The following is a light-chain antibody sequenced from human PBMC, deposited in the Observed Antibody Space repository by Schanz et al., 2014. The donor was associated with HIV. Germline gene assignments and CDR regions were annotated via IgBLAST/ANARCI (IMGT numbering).Light chain of an antibody. J-gene: IGLJ2*01. CDR2: ANM. CDR3: AAWDDSLTGVV. V-gene: IGLV1-44*01. Sequence: QSVLTQPPSVSGTPGQRVTILCSGSSSNIGINTVNWYQHLPGTAPKLLMYANMERPSGVPDRFSGSGSGTSASLAISGLQSEDEADYYCAAWDDSLTGVVFGGGTKLTVL. CDR1: SSNIGINT.